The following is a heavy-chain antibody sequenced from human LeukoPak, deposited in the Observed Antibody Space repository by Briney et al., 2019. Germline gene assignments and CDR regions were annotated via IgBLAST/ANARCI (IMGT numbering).Heavy chain of an antibody. V-gene: IGHV4-59*01. J-gene: IGHJ4*02. CDR1: GGSISSYY. CDR3: ARGSRELYYFDY. D-gene: IGHD1-7*01. CDR2: IYYSGST. Sequence: SETLSLTCAVSGGSISSYYWSWIRQPPGKGLEWIGYIYYSGSTKYNPSLKSRVTISVDASKTQFSLKLNSVTAADTAVYYCARGSRELYYFDYWGQGTLVTVSS.